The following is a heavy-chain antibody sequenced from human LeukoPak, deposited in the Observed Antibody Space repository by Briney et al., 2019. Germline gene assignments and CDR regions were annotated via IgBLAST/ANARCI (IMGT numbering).Heavy chain of an antibody. J-gene: IGHJ4*01. CDR3: AGDKGSGYDYYFDY. D-gene: IGHD5-12*01. CDR2: INPNSGGT. V-gene: IGHV1-2*02. CDR1: GYTFTYYF. Sequence: GASVTVSFKASGYTFTYYFMHWVRQAPGQGLEWMGWINPNSGGTNYAQKFQGRVTMTRDTSISTAYMEMSRLRSDDTAVYYCAGDKGSGYDYYFDYWGQGTLVTVSS.